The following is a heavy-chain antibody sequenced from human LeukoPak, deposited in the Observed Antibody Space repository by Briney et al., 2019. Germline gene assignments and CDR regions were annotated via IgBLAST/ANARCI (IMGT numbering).Heavy chain of an antibody. CDR2: ISAYNGNT. CDR3: ASDWWAMGSGWGVYNWFDP. CDR1: GYTFTSYG. Sequence: GASVKVSCKASGYTFTSYGISWVRQAPGQGLEWMGWISAYNGNTNYAQKLQGRVTMTTDTSTSTAYMELRSLRSDDTAVYYCASDWWAMGSGWGVYNWFDPWGQGTLVTVSS. V-gene: IGHV1-18*01. J-gene: IGHJ5*02. D-gene: IGHD6-19*01.